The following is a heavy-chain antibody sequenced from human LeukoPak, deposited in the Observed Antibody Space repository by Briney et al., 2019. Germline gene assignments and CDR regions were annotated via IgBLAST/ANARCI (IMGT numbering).Heavy chain of an antibody. J-gene: IGHJ3*02. V-gene: IGHV3-30*18. D-gene: IGHD6-6*01. CDR3: AKARCVAARDLEWGDAFDI. CDR1: GFTFSSYW. CDR2: ISYDGSNK. Sequence: GGSLRLSCAASGFTFSSYWMSWVRQAPGKGLEWVAVISYDGSNKYYADSVKGRFTISRDNSKNTLYLQMNSLRAEDTAVYYCAKARCVAARDLEWGDAFDIWGQGTMVTVSS.